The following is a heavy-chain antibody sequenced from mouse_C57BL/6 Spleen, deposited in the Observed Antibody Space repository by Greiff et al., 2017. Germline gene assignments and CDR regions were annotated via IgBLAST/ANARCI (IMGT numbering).Heavy chain of an antibody. CDR1: GYTFTSYW. J-gene: IGHJ3*01. CDR2: IHPSDSDT. D-gene: IGHD1-1*01. Sequence: QVQLQQPGAELVKPGASVKVSCKASGYTFTSYWMHWVKQRPGQGLEWIGRIHPSDSDTNYNQKFKGKATLTVDKSASTAYMQLSRVPSEDSAVYYCAISTTVVAKAYWGQGALVTVSA. V-gene: IGHV1-74*01. CDR3: AISTTVVAKAY.